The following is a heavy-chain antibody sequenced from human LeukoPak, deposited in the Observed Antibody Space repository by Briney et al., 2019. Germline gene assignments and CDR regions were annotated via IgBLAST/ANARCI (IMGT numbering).Heavy chain of an antibody. CDR1: GCSISSYY. D-gene: IGHD2-2*01. CDR2: IYTSGGT. CDR3: ARDVPYQLHGGWFDP. J-gene: IGHJ5*02. Sequence: SETLSLTCTVSGCSISSYYWSWIRQPAGKGLEWIGRIYTSGGTNYNPSLKKRVTMSVDTSKNQFSLKLSSATAADTAVYYCARDVPYQLHGGWFDPWGQGTLVTVSS. V-gene: IGHV4-4*07.